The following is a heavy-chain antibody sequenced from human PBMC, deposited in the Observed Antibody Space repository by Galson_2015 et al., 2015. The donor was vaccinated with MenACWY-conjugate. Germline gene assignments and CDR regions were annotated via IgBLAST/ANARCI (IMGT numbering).Heavy chain of an antibody. CDR2: INSDGSAA. V-gene: IGHV3-74*01. CDR3: ARTAGSVPP. CDR1: GFTFSRYW. J-gene: IGHJ5*02. D-gene: IGHD6-13*01. Sequence: SLRLSCAASGFTFSRYWMHWVRQSPGKGLVWVSRINSDGSAADYADSVKGRFTISRDNAKNTLYLHMNSLRAEDTAVYYCARTAGSVPPWGLGTLVTVSS.